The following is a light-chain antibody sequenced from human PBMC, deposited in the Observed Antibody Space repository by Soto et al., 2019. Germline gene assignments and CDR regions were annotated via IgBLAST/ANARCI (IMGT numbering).Light chain of an antibody. CDR1: QSVSSN. V-gene: IGKV3-15*01. J-gene: IGKJ1*01. CDR2: GAS. Sequence: EIVMTQSPATLSVSPGERATLSCRASQSVSSNLAWYQQKPGQAPRLLIYGASTRATGIPARFSGSGSGTEFTLTISSLQSEDFAVYYCHHYGSSPQTFGRGTKVEIK. CDR3: HHYGSSPQT.